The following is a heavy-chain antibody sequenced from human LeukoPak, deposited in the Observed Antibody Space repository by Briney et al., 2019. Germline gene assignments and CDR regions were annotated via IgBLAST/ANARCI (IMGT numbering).Heavy chain of an antibody. V-gene: IGHV5-51*01. J-gene: IGHJ2*01. CDR2: IYPADSDT. Sequence: GESLKISCQGSGFHFTSYWIGWVRQMPGKGLEWMGIIYPADSDTKYSPSFQGQVTISADKSINTAYLQWSSLKASDTAMYYCARRVVNNRNWYFDLWGRGTLVTVSS. CDR1: GFHFTSYW. CDR3: ARRVVNNRNWYFDL. D-gene: IGHD4-23*01.